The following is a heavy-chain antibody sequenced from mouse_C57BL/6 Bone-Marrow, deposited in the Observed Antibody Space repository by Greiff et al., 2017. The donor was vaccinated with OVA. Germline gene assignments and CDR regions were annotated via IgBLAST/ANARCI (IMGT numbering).Heavy chain of an antibody. D-gene: IGHD1-1*01. V-gene: IGHV1-74*01. CDR3: APTVPSWFAY. J-gene: IGHJ3*01. CDR2: IPPSDSDT. Sequence: QVQLQQPGAELVKPGASVKVSCKASGYTFTSYWMPWVKQRPGQGLEWIGRIPPSDSDTNYNQKVKGKATLTVDKSSSTAYMQLSSLTSEDSAVYYCAPTVPSWFAYWGQGTLVTVSA. CDR1: GYTFTSYW.